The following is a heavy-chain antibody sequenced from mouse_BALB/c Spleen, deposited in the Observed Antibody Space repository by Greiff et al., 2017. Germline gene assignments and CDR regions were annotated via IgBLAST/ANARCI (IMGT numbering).Heavy chain of an antibody. V-gene: IGHV6-6*02. CDR1: GFTFSNYG. J-gene: IGHJ4*01. D-gene: IGHD1-2*01. CDR3: TLITTATWDAMDY. Sequence: EVKLEESGGGLVQPGGSMKLSCVASGFTFSNYGMNWVRQSPEKGLEWVAEIRLKSNNYATHYAESVKGRFTISRDDSKSSVYLQMNNLRAEDTGIYYCTLITTATWDAMDYWGQGTSVTVSS. CDR2: IRLKSNNYAT.